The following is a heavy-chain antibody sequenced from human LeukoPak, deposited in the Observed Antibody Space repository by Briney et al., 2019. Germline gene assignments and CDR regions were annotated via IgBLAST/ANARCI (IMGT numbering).Heavy chain of an antibody. CDR2: IYYSGST. J-gene: IGHJ4*02. CDR1: GGSISSYY. V-gene: IGHV4-59*01. D-gene: IGHD3-10*02. CDR3: ARDVRGDYFDY. Sequence: SETLSLTCTDPGGSISSYYWSWIRQTPGKGPEWIGYIYYSGSTNYNPSLKSRVTISVDTSKNQFSLKLSSVTAADTAVYYCARDVRGDYFDYWGQGTLVTVSS.